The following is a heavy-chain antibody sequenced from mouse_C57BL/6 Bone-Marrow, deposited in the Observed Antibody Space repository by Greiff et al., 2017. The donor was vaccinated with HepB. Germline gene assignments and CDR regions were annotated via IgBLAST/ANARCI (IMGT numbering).Heavy chain of an antibody. CDR3: ARRGGSSYEDWYFDV. CDR1: GFSLTSYG. CDR2: IWSGGST. J-gene: IGHJ1*03. Sequence: VQLQESGPGLVQPSQSLSITCTVSGFSLTSYGVHWVRQSPGKGLEWLGVIWSGGSTDYNAAFISRLSISKDNSKSQVLFKMNSRQADDTAIYYCARRGGSSYEDWYFDVWGTGTTVTVSS. V-gene: IGHV2-2*01. D-gene: IGHD1-1*01.